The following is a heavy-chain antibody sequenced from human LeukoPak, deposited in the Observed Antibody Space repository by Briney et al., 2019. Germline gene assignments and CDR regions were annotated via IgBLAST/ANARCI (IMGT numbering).Heavy chain of an antibody. CDR1: GFTFSSYS. CDR2: ISSSSSTI. Sequence: GGSLRLSCAASGFTFSSYSMNWVRQAPGKGLEWVSYISSSSSTIYYADSVKGRFTISRDNAKNSLYLQMNSLRAEDTAVYYCAREVQQGYCSSTSCVYYMDVWGKGTTVTVSS. CDR3: AREVQQGYCSSTSCVYYMDV. V-gene: IGHV3-48*01. J-gene: IGHJ6*03. D-gene: IGHD2-2*01.